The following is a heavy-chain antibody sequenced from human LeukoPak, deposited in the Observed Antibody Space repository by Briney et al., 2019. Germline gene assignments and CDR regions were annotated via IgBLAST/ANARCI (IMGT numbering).Heavy chain of an antibody. CDR3: VKAGRGVSYVHYFDS. J-gene: IGHJ4*02. D-gene: IGHD3-16*01. CDR2: MSSDETHQ. V-gene: IGHV3-30*18. Sequence: PGGSLRLSCSVSGLIFSRYAMHWVRQAPGKGLEWVGVMSSDETHQFYADSVKGQFTLSRDNSNNTVYLKVNTLRPYDPALYYWVKAGRGVSYVHYFDSWGRGALGTVSS. CDR1: GLIFSRYA.